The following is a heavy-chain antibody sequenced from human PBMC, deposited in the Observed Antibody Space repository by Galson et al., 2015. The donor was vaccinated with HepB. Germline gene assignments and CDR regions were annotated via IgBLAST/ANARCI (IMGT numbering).Heavy chain of an antibody. V-gene: IGHV4-4*02. D-gene: IGHD5-24*01. CDR1: GGSISSSNW. CDR2: IYHSGST. CDR3: ARGLWGDGYNLDAFDI. J-gene: IGHJ3*02. Sequence: ETLSLTCAVSGGSISSSNWWSWVRQPPGKGLEWIGEIYHSGSTNYNPSLKSRVTISVDKSKNQFSLKLSSVTAADTAVYYCARGLWGDGYNLDAFDIWGQGTMVTVSS.